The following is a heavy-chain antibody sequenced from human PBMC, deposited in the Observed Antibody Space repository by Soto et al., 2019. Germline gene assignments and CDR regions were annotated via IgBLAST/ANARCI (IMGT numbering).Heavy chain of an antibody. J-gene: IGHJ3*01. D-gene: IGHD5-12*01. V-gene: IGHV4-59*01. Sequence: QVQLQESGPGLVKPSETLSLTCTVSSGSIINYYWSWIRQPPGKGLVCIGFIYYSGSTNYNSFLNSRVTMSVDMSRQQLSLKLHSVTAADTAVYYCASRVTLATITGDDFEQWGQGTMVTVSS. CDR1: SGSIINYY. CDR3: ASRVTLATITGDDFEQ. CDR2: IYYSGST.